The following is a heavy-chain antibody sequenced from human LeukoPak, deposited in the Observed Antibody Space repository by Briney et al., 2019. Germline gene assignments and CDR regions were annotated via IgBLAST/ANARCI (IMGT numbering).Heavy chain of an antibody. J-gene: IGHJ4*02. CDR1: GYAFTNYG. D-gene: IGHD3-10*01. V-gene: IGHV1-3*02. Sequence: ASVKVSCKTFGYAFTNYGIHWVRQAPGQRLEWMVWTNPADGDTPSSQDFQGRVTFTSDTSASTTHMELRSLSSEDMALYYCVRGRTSGSWLFDYWGQGTLVTVSS. CDR3: VRGRTSGSWLFDY. CDR2: TNPADGDT.